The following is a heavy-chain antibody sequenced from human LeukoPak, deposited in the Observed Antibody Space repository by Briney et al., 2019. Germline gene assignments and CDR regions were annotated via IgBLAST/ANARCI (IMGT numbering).Heavy chain of an antibody. CDR3: ATPAGYDSSGWAY. Sequence: GGSLRLSCAASGFTFSSYGMHWVRQAPGKGLEWVAFYADSVKGRFTISRDNSKNTLYLQMNSLRAEDTAVYYCATPAGYDSSGWAYWGQGTLVTVSS. CDR1: GFTFSSYG. J-gene: IGHJ4*02. V-gene: IGHV3-30*02. D-gene: IGHD3-22*01.